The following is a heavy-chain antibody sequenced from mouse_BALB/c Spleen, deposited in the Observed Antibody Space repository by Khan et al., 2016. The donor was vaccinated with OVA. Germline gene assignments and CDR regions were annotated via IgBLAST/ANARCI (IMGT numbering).Heavy chain of an antibody. CDR3: VRGRAY. V-gene: IGHV3-2*02. D-gene: IGHD3-3*01. J-gene: IGHJ3*01. CDR1: GYSITSDYA. CDR2: ISYSGRT. Sequence: EVQLQESGPGLVKPSLSLSLTCTVTGYSITSDYAWNWIRQFPGHKLEWMGYISYSGRTSYTPSLKSRISITRDTSKNQFCLQLNSVTTEDTATYFCVRGRAYWGQGTLVTVSA.